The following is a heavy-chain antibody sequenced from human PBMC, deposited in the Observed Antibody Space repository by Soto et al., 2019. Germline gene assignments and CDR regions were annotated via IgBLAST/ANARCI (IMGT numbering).Heavy chain of an antibody. CDR3: ARVGSVAAGRPFDY. V-gene: IGHV1-18*01. CDR1: GYNFLSYG. J-gene: IGHJ4*02. CDR2: IITYNYNT. D-gene: IGHD6-13*01. Sequence: ASVKVSCKASGYNFLSYGISWVRQAPGQGLEWMGWIITYNYNTNYAQKLQDRVTMTTDTFTGTAYMELRSLRSDDTAVYYCARVGSVAAGRPFDYWGQGTLVTVSS.